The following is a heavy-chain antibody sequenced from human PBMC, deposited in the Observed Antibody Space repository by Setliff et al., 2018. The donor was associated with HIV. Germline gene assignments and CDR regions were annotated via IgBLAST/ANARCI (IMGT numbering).Heavy chain of an antibody. CDR2: IIPLFNTP. CDR3: ARTSAGARGFGLTYFYYMDV. CDR1: GGTFSSYA. V-gene: IGHV1-69*13. Sequence: GASVKVSCKASGGTFSSYAISWVRQAPGQGLEWMGGIIPLFNTPTYAQNFQGRVTIAADEYTNAAYMELSRLRFEDTAVYYCARTSAGARGFGLTYFYYMDVWGQGTTGTSP. J-gene: IGHJ6*03. D-gene: IGHD6-19*01.